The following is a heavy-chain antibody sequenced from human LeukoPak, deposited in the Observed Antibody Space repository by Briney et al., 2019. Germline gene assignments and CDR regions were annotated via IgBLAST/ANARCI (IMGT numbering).Heavy chain of an antibody. CDR1: GFTFSSYA. CDR3: ARENVEMATIDPAYFDY. Sequence: GGSLRLSCAASGFTFSSYAMSWDRQAPGKGLEWVSAISGSGGSTYYADSVKGRFTISRDNAKNSLYLQMNSLRAEDTAVYYCARENVEMATIDPAYFDYWGQGTLVTVSS. J-gene: IGHJ4*02. V-gene: IGHV3-23*01. CDR2: ISGSGGST. D-gene: IGHD5-24*01.